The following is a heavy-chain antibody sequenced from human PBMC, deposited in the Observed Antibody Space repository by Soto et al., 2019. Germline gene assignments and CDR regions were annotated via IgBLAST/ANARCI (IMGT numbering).Heavy chain of an antibody. V-gene: IGHV1-69*13. CDR2: XIXXXXXA. CDR3: ARGPVGPFDY. Sequence: ASVKVSCKASGYTFTSYDINWVRQATGKGLEXXGXXIXXXXXAXXAQKFQGRVTISADESTSTAYMELSSLRSEDTAVYYCARGPVGPFDYWGQGTLVTVSS. CDR1: GYTFTSYD. J-gene: IGHJ4*02. D-gene: IGHD1-26*01.